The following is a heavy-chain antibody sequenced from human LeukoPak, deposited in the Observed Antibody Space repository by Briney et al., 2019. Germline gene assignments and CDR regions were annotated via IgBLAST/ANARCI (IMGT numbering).Heavy chain of an antibody. CDR3: ARDSYSGSYYY. Sequence: ASMKVSCKASGYTFTGYYMHWVRQAPGQGLEWMGWINPNGGGTNYAQQFQGRVTMTSDTSISTAYMELSSLRSDDTAVYYCARDSYSGSYYYWGQGTLVTVSS. D-gene: IGHD1-26*01. V-gene: IGHV1-2*02. J-gene: IGHJ4*02. CDR1: GYTFTGYY. CDR2: INPNGGGT.